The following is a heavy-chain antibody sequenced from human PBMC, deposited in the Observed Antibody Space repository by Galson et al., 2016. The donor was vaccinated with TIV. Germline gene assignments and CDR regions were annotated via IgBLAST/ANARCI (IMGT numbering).Heavy chain of an antibody. J-gene: IGHJ4*02. CDR1: GGSISSYY. V-gene: IGHV4-59*01. CDR3: AGVDYSGSGTAFDS. D-gene: IGHD3-10*01. CDR2: VYYTGNT. Sequence: SETLSLTCTVSGGSISSYYWTWIRQPPGKGLEWIGYVYYTGNTNYNPSLKNRVTMSVDTSKNQFSLKLNSVTAADTAVYFCAGVDYSGSGTAFDSWGQGTLVTVSS.